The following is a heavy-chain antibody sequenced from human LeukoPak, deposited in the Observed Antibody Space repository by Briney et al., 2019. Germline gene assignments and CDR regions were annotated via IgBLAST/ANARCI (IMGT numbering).Heavy chain of an antibody. CDR2: ISGSGGST. Sequence: GGSLRLPCAASGFTFSSYAMSWVRQAPGKGLEWVSAISGSGGSTYYADSVKGRFTISRDNSKNTLYLQMNSLRAEDTAVYYCAKDDIVVVVAAYYYGMDVWGQGTTVTVSS. J-gene: IGHJ6*02. CDR1: GFTFSSYA. V-gene: IGHV3-23*01. CDR3: AKDDIVVVVAAYYYGMDV. D-gene: IGHD2-15*01.